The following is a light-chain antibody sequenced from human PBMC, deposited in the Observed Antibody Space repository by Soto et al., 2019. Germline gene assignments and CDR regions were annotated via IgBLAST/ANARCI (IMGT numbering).Light chain of an antibody. V-gene: IGKV1-12*01. CDR1: QSINSW. CDR2: DAF. Sequence: DIQMTQSPSSVSASVGDRVTIACRASQSINSWLAWYQQKPGQAPKLLIYDAFSLQSGVPSRFSGSGSGTDFTLTISSLQPEDFATYYCQQAYSFPYTLGQGTNLEIK. J-gene: IGKJ2*01. CDR3: QQAYSFPYT.